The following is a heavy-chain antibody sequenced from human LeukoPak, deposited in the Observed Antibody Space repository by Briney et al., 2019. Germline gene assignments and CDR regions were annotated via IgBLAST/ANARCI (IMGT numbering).Heavy chain of an antibody. CDR3: ARTGSSWGHFDY. D-gene: IGHD6-13*01. J-gene: IGHJ4*02. V-gene: IGHV1-8*03. Sequence: ASVKVSCKASGYTFTSYDINWVRQATGQGLEWMGWMNPNSGNTGYAQKFQGRDTITRNTSISTAYMELSSLRSEDTAVYYCARTGSSWGHFDYWGQGTLVTVSS. CDR1: GYTFTSYD. CDR2: MNPNSGNT.